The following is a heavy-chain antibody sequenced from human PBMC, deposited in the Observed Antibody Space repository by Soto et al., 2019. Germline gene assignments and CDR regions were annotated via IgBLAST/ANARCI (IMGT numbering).Heavy chain of an antibody. CDR3: AKDRGTKALPGIPRGGHYDS. V-gene: IGHV3-33*06. CDR1: GFTFSSFG. CDR2: IWYDGSNK. D-gene: IGHD1-1*01. J-gene: IGHJ4*02. Sequence: QVHLVESGGGVVQPGGSLRLSCAGSGFTFSSFGMFWVRQTPGKGLEWLALIWYDGSNKYYADSVKGRFTISRDNSKNTLYLQMNSLTVEDTAEYYCAKDRGTKALPGIPRGGHYDSWGQGTLVTVSS.